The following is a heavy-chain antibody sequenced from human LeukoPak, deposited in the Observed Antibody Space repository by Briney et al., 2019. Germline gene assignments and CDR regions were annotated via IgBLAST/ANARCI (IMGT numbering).Heavy chain of an antibody. CDR2: ISSSSSYI. CDR1: GFTFSSYS. CDR3: ATPLLITIFGVVSRGDY. V-gene: IGHV3-21*04. D-gene: IGHD3-3*01. Sequence: GGSLRLSCAASGFTFSSYSMNWVRQAPGKGLEWVSSISSSSSYIYYADSVKGRFTISRDNAKNSLYLQMNSLRAEDTAVYYCATPLLITIFGVVSRGDYWGQGTLVTVSS. J-gene: IGHJ4*02.